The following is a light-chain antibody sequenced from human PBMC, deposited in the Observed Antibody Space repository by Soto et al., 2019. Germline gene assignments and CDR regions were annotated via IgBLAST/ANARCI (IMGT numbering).Light chain of an antibody. V-gene: IGLV2-14*01. Sequence: QSVLTQPASVSGSPGQSITISCTGTSSDIGTYDYVSWYQHHPGKAPKLMIYEVTNRPLGVSDRFSGSKSGKTASLTISGLQAEVEADYYCSSYTTTTTPVVFGGGTQLTVL. CDR3: SSYTTTTTPVV. J-gene: IGLJ2*01. CDR1: SSDIGTYDY. CDR2: EVT.